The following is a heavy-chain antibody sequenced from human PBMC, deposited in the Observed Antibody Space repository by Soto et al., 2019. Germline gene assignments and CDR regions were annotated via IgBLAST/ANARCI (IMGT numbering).Heavy chain of an antibody. CDR2: IYTSGST. D-gene: IGHD5-12*01. CDR1: GGSISSYY. V-gene: IGHV4-4*07. CDR3: ARDAPVGGYDLARLDY. Sequence: SETLSLTCTVSGGSISSYYWSWIRQPAGKGLEWIGRIYTSGSTNYNPSLKSRVTMSVDTSKNQFSLKLSSVTAADTAVYYRARDAPVGGYDLARLDYWGQGTLVTVSS. J-gene: IGHJ4*02.